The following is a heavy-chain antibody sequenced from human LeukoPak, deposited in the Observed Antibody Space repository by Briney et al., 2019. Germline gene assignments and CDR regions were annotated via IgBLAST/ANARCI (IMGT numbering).Heavy chain of an antibody. J-gene: IGHJ5*02. Sequence: ASVTVSFTASGYTFTKYGISWVRQAPGQGRAGVGWISAYNGNTNYAQKLQGRVTMTTDTSTSTAYMELRSLRSDDTAVYYCARDQVVPAAQGWFDPWGQGTLVTVSS. CDR3: ARDQVVPAAQGWFDP. V-gene: IGHV1-18*01. CDR2: ISAYNGNT. D-gene: IGHD2-2*01. CDR1: GYTFTKYG.